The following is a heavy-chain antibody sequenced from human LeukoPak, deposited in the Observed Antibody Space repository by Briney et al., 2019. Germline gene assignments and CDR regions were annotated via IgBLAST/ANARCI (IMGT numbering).Heavy chain of an antibody. CDR3: ARDPTVAAPEDAFDI. CDR2: ISSSGSYI. D-gene: IGHD6-19*01. J-gene: IGHJ3*02. CDR1: GFTFSSYS. V-gene: IGHV3-21*01. Sequence: PGGSLRLSCAASGFTFSSYSMNWVRQAPGKGLEWVSSISSSGSYIYYADSVKGRFTISRDNAKNSLYLQMNSLRAEDTAVYYCARDPTVAAPEDAFDIWGQGTMVTVSS.